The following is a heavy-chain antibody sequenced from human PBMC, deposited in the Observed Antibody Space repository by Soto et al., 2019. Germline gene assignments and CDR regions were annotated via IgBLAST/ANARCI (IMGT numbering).Heavy chain of an antibody. V-gene: IGHV4-31*03. CDR1: GGSISSGGYY. J-gene: IGHJ4*02. Sequence: QVQLQESGPGLVKPSQTLSLTCTVSGGSISSGGYYWSWIRQHPGKGLEWIGYIYYSGSTYYNPSLRSRVTISVDTSKQQFSMKLSSVTAADTAVYYCARSEYSRSSHGVSRFDYWGQGTLVTVSS. CDR2: IYYSGST. D-gene: IGHD6-6*01. CDR3: ARSEYSRSSHGVSRFDY.